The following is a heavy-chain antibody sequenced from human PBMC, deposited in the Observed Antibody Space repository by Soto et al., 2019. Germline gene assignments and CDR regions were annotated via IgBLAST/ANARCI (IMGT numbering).Heavy chain of an antibody. CDR2: VSGSGGST. CDR1: GFTFSSYA. J-gene: IGHJ2*01. V-gene: IGHV3-23*01. CDR3: TRDYVGWGYWYFDL. Sequence: PGGSLRLSCAASGFTFSSYAMGWVRQAPGRGLEWVAGVSGSGGSTYYADSVKGRFSISSDNFKNPLYLQMNSLTADDTAIDYSTRDYVGWGYWYFDLGGRGTLVTVSS. D-gene: IGHD6-19*01.